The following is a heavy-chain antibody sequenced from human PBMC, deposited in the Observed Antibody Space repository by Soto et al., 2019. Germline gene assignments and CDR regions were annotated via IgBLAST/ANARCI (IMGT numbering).Heavy chain of an antibody. CDR2: ISSSGTGI. CDR1: GFTFSDYY. J-gene: IGHJ3*02. D-gene: IGHD2-15*01. Sequence: SLRLFYAASGFTFSDYYMIWIRQAPGKGLEWVSYISSSGTGIYYGDSVKGRFTISRDNAKNSLYLQMNSLRAEDTAVYYCARAYSDAFDIWGQGTMVTVTS. V-gene: IGHV3-11*01. CDR3: ARAYSDAFDI.